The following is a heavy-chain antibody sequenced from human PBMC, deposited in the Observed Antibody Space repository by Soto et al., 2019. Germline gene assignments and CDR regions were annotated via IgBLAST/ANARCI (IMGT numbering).Heavy chain of an antibody. V-gene: IGHV3-7*03. CDR1: GFTFTTYW. CDR2: IRQDGGAQ. Sequence: GGSLRLSCVASGFTFTTYWMSWVRQAPGKGLEWVANIRQDGGAQYYVDSVKGRFTISRGNAKNSVYLQMDSLRAEDTAVYYCVRGGHGSGSYLGSYWGQGILVTVS. D-gene: IGHD3-10*01. CDR3: VRGGHGSGSYLGSY. J-gene: IGHJ4*02.